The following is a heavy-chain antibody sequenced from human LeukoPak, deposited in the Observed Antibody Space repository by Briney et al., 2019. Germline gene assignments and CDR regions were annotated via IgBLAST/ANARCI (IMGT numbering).Heavy chain of an antibody. D-gene: IGHD3-9*01. CDR1: GYSISSGYY. CDR3: ARGYDILTGFRLDY. CDR2: IYHSGST. J-gene: IGHJ4*02. Sequence: SETLSLTCAVSGYSISSGYYWGWIRQPPGKGLEWIGSIYHSGSTYYNPSLKIRVTISVDTSKNQFSLKLSSVTAADTAVYYCARGYDILTGFRLDYWGQGTLVTVSS. V-gene: IGHV4-38-2*01.